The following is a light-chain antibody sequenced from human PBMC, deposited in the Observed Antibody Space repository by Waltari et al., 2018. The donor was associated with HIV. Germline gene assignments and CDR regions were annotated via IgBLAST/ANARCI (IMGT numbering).Light chain of an antibody. CDR1: SSNVENYL. CDR2: ERN. J-gene: IGLJ3*02. Sequence: QSVLTQPPSVSAAPGQRVTISCSGSSSNVENYLVSWYQQFPETAPKILIYERNKRPSWIPDRFSGSKSGTTAILDITGLQTGDEADYYCGTWDRSLSAWVFGGGTKLTVL. CDR3: GTWDRSLSAWV. V-gene: IGLV1-51*02.